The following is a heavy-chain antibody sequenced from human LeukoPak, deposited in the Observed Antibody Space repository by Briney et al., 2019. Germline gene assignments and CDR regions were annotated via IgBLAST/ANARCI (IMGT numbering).Heavy chain of an antibody. J-gene: IGHJ4*01. V-gene: IGHV1-18*01. CDR3: ARDRVGGDLTGVSLY. CDR1: GYPFDNFG. CDR2: ICAYNGNT. Sequence: ASVKVSCKASGYPFDNFGLTWVRQAPGQGLEWRGWICAYNGNTHYAQKFRGRLTLTTETSTSTAYLELRSLKSDDTAVYYCARDRVGGDLTGVSLYWGQGTLVTVSS. D-gene: IGHD4-17*01.